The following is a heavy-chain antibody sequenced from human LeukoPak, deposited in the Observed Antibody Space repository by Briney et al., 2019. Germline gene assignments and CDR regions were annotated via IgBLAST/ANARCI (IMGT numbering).Heavy chain of an antibody. CDR2: INERATII. J-gene: IGHJ4*02. CDR1: VFTFSTYW. D-gene: IGHD3-16*01. CDR3: VRDLILVWTPGDDFDH. V-gene: IGHV3-74*01. Sequence: GGSLRLSCAASVFTFSTYWMHCVRRAPGKGLEWVSRINERATIISYADSVKGRFTISRENARNTLYLQMNSLTAEDTAVYYCVRDLILVWTPGDDFDHWGQGALVTVSS.